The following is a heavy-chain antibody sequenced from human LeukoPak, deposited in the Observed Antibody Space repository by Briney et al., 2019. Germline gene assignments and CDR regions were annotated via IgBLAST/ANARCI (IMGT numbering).Heavy chain of an antibody. Sequence: PGGSLRLSCAASGFTLSSYAMSWVRQAPGKGLEWVSAISGSGGSTYYADSVKGRFTISRDNSKNTLYLQMNSLRAEDTAVYYCAKDYITIFGVVGDAFDIWGQGTMVTVSS. D-gene: IGHD3-3*01. V-gene: IGHV3-23*01. CDR2: ISGSGGST. J-gene: IGHJ3*02. CDR1: GFTLSSYA. CDR3: AKDYITIFGVVGDAFDI.